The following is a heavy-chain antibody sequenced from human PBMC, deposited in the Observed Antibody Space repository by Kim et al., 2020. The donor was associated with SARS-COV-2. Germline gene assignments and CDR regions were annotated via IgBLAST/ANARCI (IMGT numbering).Heavy chain of an antibody. CDR2: IWYDGSNK. J-gene: IGHJ6*03. V-gene: IGHV3-33*01. D-gene: IGHD3-3*02. Sequence: GGSLRLSCAASGFTFSSYGMHWVRQAPGKGLEWVAVIWYDGSNKYYADSVKGRFTISRDNSKNTLYLQMNSLRAEDTAVYYCARDFSIFGVVIGMDVWGKGTTVTVSS. CDR1: GFTFSSYG. CDR3: ARDFSIFGVVIGMDV.